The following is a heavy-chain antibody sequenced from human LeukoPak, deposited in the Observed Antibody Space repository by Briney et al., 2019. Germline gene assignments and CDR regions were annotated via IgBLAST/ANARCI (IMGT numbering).Heavy chain of an antibody. CDR2: IYYSGST. Sequence: PSETLSLTCTVSGGSISSSSYYWGWIRQPPGKGLEWIGSIYYSGSTYYNPSLKSRVTISVDTSKNQFSLKLSSVTAADTAVYYRARHVGSAVTTFLDYWGQGTLVTVSS. CDR3: ARHVGSAVTTFLDY. J-gene: IGHJ4*02. V-gene: IGHV4-39*01. CDR1: GGSISSSSYY. D-gene: IGHD2/OR15-2a*01.